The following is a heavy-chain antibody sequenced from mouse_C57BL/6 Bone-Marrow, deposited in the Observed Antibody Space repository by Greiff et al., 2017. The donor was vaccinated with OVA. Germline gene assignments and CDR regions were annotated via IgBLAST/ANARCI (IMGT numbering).Heavy chain of an antibody. V-gene: IGHV1-42*01. Sequence: EVQLQQSGPELVKPGASVKISCKASGYSFTGYYMNWVKQSPEKSLEWIGEINPSTGGTTYNQKFKAKATLTVDKSSSTAYMQLKSLTSEDSAVYYCASPVGYAMDYWGQGTSVTVSS. CDR1: GYSFTGYY. CDR3: ASPVGYAMDY. J-gene: IGHJ4*01. D-gene: IGHD3-3*01. CDR2: INPSTGGT.